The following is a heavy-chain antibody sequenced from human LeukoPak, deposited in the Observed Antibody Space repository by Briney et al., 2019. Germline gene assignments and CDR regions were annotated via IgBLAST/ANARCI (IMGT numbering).Heavy chain of an antibody. Sequence: SETLSLTCTVSGGSISSSSYYWGWIRQPPGKGLEWIGSIYYSGSTYYNPSLKSRVTISVDTSKNQFSLKLSSVTAADTAVYYCARSVRDHVWGSYRYTTGLFDYWGQGTLVTVSS. J-gene: IGHJ4*02. V-gene: IGHV4-39*01. D-gene: IGHD3-16*02. CDR1: GGSISSSSYY. CDR2: IYYSGST. CDR3: ARSVRDHVWGSYRYTTGLFDY.